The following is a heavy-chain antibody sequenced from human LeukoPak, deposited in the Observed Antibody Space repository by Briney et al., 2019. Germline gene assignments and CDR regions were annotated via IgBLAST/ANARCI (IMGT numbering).Heavy chain of an antibody. CDR1: GFTFSSYS. J-gene: IGHJ5*02. Sequence: GGSLRLSCAASGFTFSSYSMNWVRQTPGKGLEWVSYISPITSTKYYADSVEGRFTISRDDARNSLSLQMDSLRAEDTAVYYCARDRVWSVEPNWFDPWGQGTLVTVSS. D-gene: IGHD3-3*01. CDR2: ISPITSTK. CDR3: ARDRVWSVEPNWFDP. V-gene: IGHV3-48*04.